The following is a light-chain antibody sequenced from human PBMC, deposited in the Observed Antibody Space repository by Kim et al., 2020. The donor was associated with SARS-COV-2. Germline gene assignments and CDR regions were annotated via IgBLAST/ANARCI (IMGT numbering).Light chain of an antibody. CDR3: QQRSSWPLT. CDR2: DTD. V-gene: IGKV3-11*01. CDR1: QSVRNY. J-gene: IGKJ4*01. Sequence: LHPGERATLSCRASQSVRNYLAWYRQKPGQAPTLLIYDTDNRATGIPTRFSGSGSGTDFTLSISNLDPEDFAVYYCQQRSSWPLTFGGGTRVDIK.